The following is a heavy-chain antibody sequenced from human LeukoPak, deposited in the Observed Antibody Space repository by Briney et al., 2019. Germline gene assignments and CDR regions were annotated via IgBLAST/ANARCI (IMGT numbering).Heavy chain of an antibody. CDR3: AKSPWGSSWYGGEYFQH. Sequence: GGSLRLSCAASGFTFSSYAMSWVRQTPGKGLEWVSAISGSGGSTYYADSVKGRFTISRDNSKNTLYLQMNSLRAEDTAVYYCAKSPWGSSWYGGEYFQHGGQGTLVTVSS. CDR2: ISGSGGST. D-gene: IGHD6-13*01. J-gene: IGHJ1*01. V-gene: IGHV3-23*01. CDR1: GFTFSSYA.